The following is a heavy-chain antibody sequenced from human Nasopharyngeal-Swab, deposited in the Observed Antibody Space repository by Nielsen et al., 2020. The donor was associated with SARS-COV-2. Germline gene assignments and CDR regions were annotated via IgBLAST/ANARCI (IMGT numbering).Heavy chain of an antibody. CDR3: ARGGPRADPAYYYGMDV. J-gene: IGHJ6*02. Sequence: ASVKVSCKASGYTFTGYYMHWVRQAPGQGLEWMGWINPNSGGTNYAQKFQGRVTMTRDTSISTAYMELSRLRSDDTAVYYCARGGPRADPAYYYGMDVWGQGAPVTVSS. CDR2: INPNSGGT. CDR1: GYTFTGYY. V-gene: IGHV1-2*02. D-gene: IGHD3/OR15-3a*01.